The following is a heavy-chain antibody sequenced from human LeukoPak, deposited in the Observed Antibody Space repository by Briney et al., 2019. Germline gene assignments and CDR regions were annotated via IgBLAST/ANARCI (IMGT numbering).Heavy chain of an antibody. V-gene: IGHV3-7*01. J-gene: IGHJ1*01. CDR3: AKMDFYRYSSSWPEYFQH. D-gene: IGHD6-13*01. Sequence: GGSLRLSCAASGFTFNKYWMSWVRQAPGKGLEWVANIKEDGSEKFYVNSVKGRFTISRDNAENSLYLQMTNLRADDTAVYYCAKMDFYRYSSSWPEYFQHWGQGTLVTVSS. CDR1: GFTFNKYW. CDR2: IKEDGSEK.